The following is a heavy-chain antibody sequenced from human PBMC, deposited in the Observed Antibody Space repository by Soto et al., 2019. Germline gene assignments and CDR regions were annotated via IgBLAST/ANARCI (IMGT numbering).Heavy chain of an antibody. Sequence: SETLSLTCAVSSGSISSSNWWSWVRQPPGKGLEWIGEIYYSGSTNYNPSLKSRVTISVDTSKNQFSLKLSSVTAADTAVYYCATRYYDSSEYYFDYWGQGTLVTVSS. J-gene: IGHJ4*02. D-gene: IGHD3-22*01. CDR1: SGSISSSNW. CDR3: ATRYYDSSEYYFDY. V-gene: IGHV4-4*02. CDR2: IYYSGST.